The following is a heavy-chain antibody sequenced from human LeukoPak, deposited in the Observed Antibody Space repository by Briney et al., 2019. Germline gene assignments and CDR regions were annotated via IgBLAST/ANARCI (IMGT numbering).Heavy chain of an antibody. D-gene: IGHD3-10*01. J-gene: IGHJ4*02. CDR3: ARDGEYGTGSYYRGSFDY. CDR1: GYSFTAFY. Sequence: ASVKVSCKASGYSFTAFYIHWVRQAPGQGLEWMGWIHPRSGDTRYAQKFQGRVTMARDTSISAVYMDLSSLGSDDTAVYYCARDGEYGTGSYYRGSFDYWGQGILVTVSS. CDR2: IHPRSGDT. V-gene: IGHV1-2*02.